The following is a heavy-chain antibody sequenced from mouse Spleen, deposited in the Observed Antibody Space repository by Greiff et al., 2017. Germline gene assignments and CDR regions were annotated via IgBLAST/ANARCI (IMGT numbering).Heavy chain of an antibody. V-gene: IGHV5-4*03. Sequence: EVMLVESGGGLVKPGGSLKLSCAASGFTFSSYAMSWVRQTPEKRLEWVATISDGGSYTYYPDNVKGRFTISRDNAKNNLYLQMSHLKSEDTAMYYCASASTGAMDYWGQGTSVTVSS. J-gene: IGHJ4*01. D-gene: IGHD6-1*01. CDR3: ASASTGAMDY. CDR1: GFTFSSYA. CDR2: ISDGGSYT.